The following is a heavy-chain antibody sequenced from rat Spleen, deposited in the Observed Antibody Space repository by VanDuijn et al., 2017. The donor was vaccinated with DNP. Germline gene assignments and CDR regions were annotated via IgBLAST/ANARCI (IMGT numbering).Heavy chain of an antibody. Sequence: VQLRESGPGLVQPSQTLSLACTVSGFSLTNHHVHWVRQPSGKGLEWMGYINSEGSTYYNPSLKSRISITRDTSKNQFFLQVNSVTTEDTATYYCARSDNSGSKWNYWGHGVMVTVSS. J-gene: IGHJ2*01. CDR1: GFSLTNHHV. CDR2: INSEGST. D-gene: IGHD4-3*01. CDR3: ARSDNSGSKWNY. V-gene: IGHV3-3*01.